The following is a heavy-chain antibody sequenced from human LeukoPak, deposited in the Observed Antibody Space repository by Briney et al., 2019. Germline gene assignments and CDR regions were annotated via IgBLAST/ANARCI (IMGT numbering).Heavy chain of an antibody. CDR1: GFSFSSYA. D-gene: IGHD5-12*01. Sequence: GGSLRLSCAASGFSFSSYAMSWVRQAPGKGLEWVSNISGRDGSTYYADPVKGRFTISRDNSKNTLYVQMNSLRAEDTAVYYCAKSGYDYWGQGTLVTVSS. J-gene: IGHJ4*02. CDR3: AKSGYDY. V-gene: IGHV3-23*01. CDR2: ISGRDGST.